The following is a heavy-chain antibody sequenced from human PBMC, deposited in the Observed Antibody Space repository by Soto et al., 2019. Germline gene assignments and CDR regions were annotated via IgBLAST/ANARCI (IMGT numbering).Heavy chain of an antibody. V-gene: IGHV4-59*12. CDR3: ARAGSGTTRGHWFDP. CDR2: IYYSGST. D-gene: IGHD1-1*01. CDR1: GGSISSYY. Sequence: SETLSLTCTVSGGSISSYYWSWIRQPPGKGLEWIGYIYYSGSTNYNPSLKSRVTISVDTSKNQFSLMLSSVTAADTALYYCARAGSGTTRGHWFDPWGQGTLVTVSS. J-gene: IGHJ5*02.